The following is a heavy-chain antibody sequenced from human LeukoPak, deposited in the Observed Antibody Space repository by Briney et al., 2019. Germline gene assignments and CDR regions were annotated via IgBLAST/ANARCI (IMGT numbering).Heavy chain of an antibody. Sequence: PGGSLTLSCAASGFSLSDYYGNWLRQVPGEGLEWVSYIKSGSTIIFYADSVKGRFSVSRDNANNSVHLQVTNLRDDDTAVYYCARVHNTVHWGQGVQVTVSS. CDR1: GFSLSDYY. CDR2: IKSGSTII. D-gene: IGHD4-11*01. J-gene: IGHJ4*02. V-gene: IGHV3-11*04. CDR3: ARVHNTVH.